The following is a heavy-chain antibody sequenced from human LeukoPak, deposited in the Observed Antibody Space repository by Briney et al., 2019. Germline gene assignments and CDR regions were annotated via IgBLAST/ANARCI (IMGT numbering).Heavy chain of an antibody. V-gene: IGHV1-18*01. CDR1: GYTFTSYG. Sequence: ASVKVSCKASGYTFTSYGISWVRQAPGQGLEWMGWISAYNGNTSYAQKLQGRVTMTTDTSTSTAYMELSSLRSEDTAVYYCARGVDIVVVPAAIGYYYYGMDVWGQGTTVTVSS. J-gene: IGHJ6*02. CDR3: ARGVDIVVVPAAIGYYYYGMDV. D-gene: IGHD2-2*01. CDR2: ISAYNGNT.